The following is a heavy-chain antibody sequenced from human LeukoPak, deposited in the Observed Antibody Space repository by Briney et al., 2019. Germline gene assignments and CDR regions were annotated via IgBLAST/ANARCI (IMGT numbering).Heavy chain of an antibody. CDR2: MNPNSGNT. V-gene: IGHV1-8*02. J-gene: IGHJ4*02. Sequence: ALVTVSCTASGYTFTGYYMHWVRQAPGQGLEWMGWMNPNSGNTGYAQKFQGRVTMTRNTSISTAYMELSSLRSEDTAVYYCARIPTTRERGSGRRKIVVVKRGFDYWGQGTLVTVSS. CDR1: GYTFTGYY. CDR3: ARIPTTRERGSGRRKIVVVKRGFDY. D-gene: IGHD3-22*01.